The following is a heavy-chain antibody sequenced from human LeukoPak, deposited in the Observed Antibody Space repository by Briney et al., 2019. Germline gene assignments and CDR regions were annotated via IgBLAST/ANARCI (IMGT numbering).Heavy chain of an antibody. V-gene: IGHV4-30-4*01. D-gene: IGHD2-2*01. Sequence: SETLSLTCTVSGGSISSGDYYWSWIRQPPGKGLEWIRYINYSGTTYYNPSLRSRLTISIDTSKNQFSLKLSSVTAADTAVYYCARRYCSSTSCYLFDYWGQGTLVTVSS. CDR3: ARRYCSSTSCYLFDY. J-gene: IGHJ4*02. CDR1: GGSISSGDYY. CDR2: INYSGTT.